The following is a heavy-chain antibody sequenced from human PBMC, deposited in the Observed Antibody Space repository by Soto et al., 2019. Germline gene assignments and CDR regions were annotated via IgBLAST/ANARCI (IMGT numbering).Heavy chain of an antibody. J-gene: IGHJ6*03. CDR2: ISSSCSYI. V-gene: IGHV3-21*01. CDR3: AIVPVYCSSTGCYYYMDV. CDR1: GFTFNSYN. D-gene: IGHD2-2*01. Sequence: EVQLVESGGGLVKPGGSLRLSCAASGFTFNSYNMHWVRQAPGKGLEWVSSISSSCSYIYYAYSVKGRFTITRDNAKHSLYIQINSMRAEDTAVYYCAIVPVYCSSTGCYYYMDVGGKGTTVTVSS.